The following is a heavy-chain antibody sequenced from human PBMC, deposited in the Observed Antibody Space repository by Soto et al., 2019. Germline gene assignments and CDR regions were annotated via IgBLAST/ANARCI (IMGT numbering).Heavy chain of an antibody. CDR2: ISSSSSTI. CDR1: GFTFSSYS. J-gene: IGHJ4*02. CDR3: ARDRIAAAPYSDY. D-gene: IGHD6-13*01. V-gene: IGHV3-48*01. Sequence: GGSLRLSCAASGFTFSSYSMNWVRQAPGKGLEWVSYISSSSSTIYYADSVKGRFTISRDNAKNSLYLQMNSLRAEDTAVYYCARDRIAAAPYSDYWGQGTLVTVSS.